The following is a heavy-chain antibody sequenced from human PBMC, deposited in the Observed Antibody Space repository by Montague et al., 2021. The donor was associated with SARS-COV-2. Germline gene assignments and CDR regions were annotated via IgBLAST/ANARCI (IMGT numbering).Heavy chain of an antibody. CDR2: INHSGTA. CDR1: GGSFSVYY. Sequence: SETLSLTCVVYGGSFSVYYWSWLRQSPRSGPEWIAEINHSGTANYNPSLKSRVSISVDTSKNQFTLKLTSVTAADTAMYYCAKEREVVRAARTLVAFDLWGQGTMVTVSS. CDR3: AKEREVVRAARTLVAFDL. V-gene: IGHV4-34*01. D-gene: IGHD2-2*01. J-gene: IGHJ3*01.